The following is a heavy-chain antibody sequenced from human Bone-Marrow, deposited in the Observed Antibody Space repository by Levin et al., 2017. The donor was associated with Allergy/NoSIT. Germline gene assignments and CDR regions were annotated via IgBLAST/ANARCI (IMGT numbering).Heavy chain of an antibody. D-gene: IGHD6-25*01. CDR1: GFTFSTYG. J-gene: IGHJ6*02. CDR3: AKGGSGNYYYYGMDA. Sequence: SCAASGFTFSTYGMHWVSQAPGKGLEWVAVISFDGSDKYYADSVKGRFTISRDNSKNTLDLQMNSLRPEDTAVYYCAKGGSGNYYYYGMDAWGQGTTVTVSS. V-gene: IGHV3-30*18. CDR2: ISFDGSDK.